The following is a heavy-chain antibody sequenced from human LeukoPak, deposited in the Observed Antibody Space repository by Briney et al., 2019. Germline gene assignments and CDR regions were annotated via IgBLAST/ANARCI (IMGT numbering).Heavy chain of an antibody. CDR3: AKTRYYYDSSGYYYAPTFDY. CDR2: VSGSGGST. CDR1: GFAFSNYA. V-gene: IGHV3-23*01. Sequence: GGSLRLSCAASGFAFSNYAVSWVRQAPGKGLEWVSAVSGSGGSTYYADSVKGRFTISRDNSKNTLYLQMNSLRAEDTAVYYCAKTRYYYDSSGYYYAPTFDYWGQGTLVTVSS. J-gene: IGHJ4*02. D-gene: IGHD3-22*01.